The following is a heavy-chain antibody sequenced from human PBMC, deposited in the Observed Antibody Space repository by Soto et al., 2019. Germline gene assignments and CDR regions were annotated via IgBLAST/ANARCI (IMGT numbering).Heavy chain of an antibody. V-gene: IGHV4-59*08. CDR3: ASYSSGWYVGVEYFQH. CDR1: GGSISSYY. J-gene: IGHJ1*01. CDR2: IYYSGST. D-gene: IGHD6-19*01. Sequence: QVQLQESGPGLVKPSETLSLTCTVSGGSISSYYWSWIRQPPGKGLEWIGYIYYSGSTNYNPSLKSRVTISXXTXKXXFSLKLSSVTAADTAVYYCASYSSGWYVGVEYFQHWGQGTLVTVSS.